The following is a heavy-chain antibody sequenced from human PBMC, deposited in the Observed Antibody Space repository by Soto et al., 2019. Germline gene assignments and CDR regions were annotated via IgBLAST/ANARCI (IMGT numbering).Heavy chain of an antibody. V-gene: IGHV3-48*03. CDR2: ISSRGSTI. CDR3: ARDLAGYFDY. D-gene: IGHD6-13*01. CDR1: GFTFSSYE. Sequence: PVGSLRLSCAASGFTFSSYEMNWVRQAPGKGLEWISYISSRGSTIYYADSVKGRFTISRDNAKNSLFLQLDSLRAEDTAVYYCARDLAGYFDYWGQGTLVTVSS. J-gene: IGHJ4*02.